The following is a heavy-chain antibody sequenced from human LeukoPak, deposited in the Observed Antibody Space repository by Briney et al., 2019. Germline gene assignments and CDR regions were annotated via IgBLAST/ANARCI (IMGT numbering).Heavy chain of an antibody. D-gene: IGHD2-15*01. J-gene: IGHJ5*02. CDR3: ARHGQLDLGYCSGGSCYSSP. V-gene: IGHV3-30*04. Sequence: GRSLRLSCAASGFTFSGYAMHWVRQAPGKGLERVAVISYDGSNKYYADSVKGRFTISRDNAKNSLYLQMNSLRAEDTAVYYCARHGQLDLGYCSGGSCYSSPWGQGTLVTVSS. CDR2: ISYDGSNK. CDR1: GFTFSGYA.